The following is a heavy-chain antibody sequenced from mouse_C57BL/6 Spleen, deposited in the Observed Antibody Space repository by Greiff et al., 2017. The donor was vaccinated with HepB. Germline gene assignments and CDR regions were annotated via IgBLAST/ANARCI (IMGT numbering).Heavy chain of an antibody. CDR1: GYTFTSYW. CDR2: IDPSDSYT. CDR3: ARERDYGSSYYFDY. D-gene: IGHD1-1*01. J-gene: IGHJ2*01. Sequence: QVQLQQPGAELVRPGTSVKLSCKASGYTFTSYWMHWVKQRPGQGLEWIGVIDPSDSYTNYNQKFKGKATLTVDTSSSTAYMQLSSLTSEDSAVYYYARERDYGSSYYFDYWGQGTTLTVSS. V-gene: IGHV1-59*01.